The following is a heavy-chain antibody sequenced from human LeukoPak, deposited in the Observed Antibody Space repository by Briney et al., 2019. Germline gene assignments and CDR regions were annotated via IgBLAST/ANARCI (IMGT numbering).Heavy chain of an antibody. CDR1: GGSFSGYY. CDR2: INHSGST. V-gene: IGHV4-34*01. Sequence: RPSETLSLTCAVYGGSFSGYYWSWIRQPPGKGLEWIGEINHSGSTNYNPSLKSRVTISVDTSKNQFSLKLSSVTAADTAVYYCARGTGIVVVPAAMVDYFDYWGQGTLVTVSS. J-gene: IGHJ4*02. D-gene: IGHD2-2*01. CDR3: ARGTGIVVVPAAMVDYFDY.